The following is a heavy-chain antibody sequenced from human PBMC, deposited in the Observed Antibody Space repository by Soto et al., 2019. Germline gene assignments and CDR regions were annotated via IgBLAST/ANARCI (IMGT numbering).Heavy chain of an antibody. CDR1: GFSFSDYT. CDR3: AKDSGCVNNACAYDP. J-gene: IGHJ5*02. D-gene: IGHD1-20*01. Sequence: PGGSLRLSCAGSGFSFSDYTMNWVRQAPGKGLEWVSSISRGSDYIFYADTVKGRFTIPRDNARNSLYLQMSSLRAEDTAVYYCAKDSGCVNNACAYDPWGQGTLVTVSS. V-gene: IGHV3-21*01. CDR2: ISRGSDYI.